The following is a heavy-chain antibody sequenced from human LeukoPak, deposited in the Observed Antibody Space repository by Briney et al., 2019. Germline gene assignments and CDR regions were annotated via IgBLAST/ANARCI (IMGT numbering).Heavy chain of an antibody. J-gene: IGHJ4*02. Sequence: ASVKVSCKASGYTFTGYYMQWLRQAPGQGLEWMGRINPNSGGTNYAQKFQGRVTMTRDTSISTAYMELSRLRSDDTAVYYCASGDILTGYYSGYYFDYWGQGTLVTVSS. D-gene: IGHD3-9*01. CDR2: INPNSGGT. CDR3: ASGDILTGYYSGYYFDY. CDR1: GYTFTGYY. V-gene: IGHV1-2*06.